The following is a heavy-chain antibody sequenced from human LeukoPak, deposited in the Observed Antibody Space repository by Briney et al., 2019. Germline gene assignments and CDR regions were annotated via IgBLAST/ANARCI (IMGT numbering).Heavy chain of an antibody. CDR2: VREDGSEI. D-gene: IGHD3-22*01. J-gene: IGHJ4*02. CDR1: GFTFSSHS. Sequence: PGGSLRLSCAASGFTFSSHSMSWVRQTPGKRLEWVANVREDGSEINYADSVKGRFTISRDNARNSLYLQMNILRAEDTAIYFCARLLHFERSVYRPVDFWGQGTLVSVSS. V-gene: IGHV3-7*01. CDR3: ARLLHFERSVYRPVDF.